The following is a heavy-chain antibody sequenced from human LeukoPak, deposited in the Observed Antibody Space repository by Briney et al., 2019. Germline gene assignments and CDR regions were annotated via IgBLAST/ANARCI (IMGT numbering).Heavy chain of an antibody. CDR3: AKGSAGTTFYYYYGMDV. D-gene: IGHD1-7*01. J-gene: IGHJ6*02. V-gene: IGHV3-30*18. CDR2: ISYDGSNK. CDR1: GFTFSSYG. Sequence: GGSLRLSCAASGFTFSSYGMHWVRQAPGKGLEWVAVISYDGSNKYYADSVKGRFTISRDNSKNTLYLQMNSLRAEDTAVYYCAKGSAGTTFYYYYGMDVWGQGTTVTVSS.